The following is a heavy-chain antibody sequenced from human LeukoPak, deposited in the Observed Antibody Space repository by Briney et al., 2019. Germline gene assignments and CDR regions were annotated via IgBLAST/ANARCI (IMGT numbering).Heavy chain of an antibody. CDR3: ASVYTAAAATEDY. D-gene: IGHD6-13*01. V-gene: IGHV3-21*01. J-gene: IGHJ4*02. Sequence: GGSLRLSCAASGFTFSSYSMNWVRQAPGKGLEWVSSISSSSSYIYYADSVKGRFTISRDNAKNSLYLQMNSLRAEDTAVYYCASVYTAAAATEDYWGQGTLVTVSS. CDR2: ISSSSSYI. CDR1: GFTFSSYS.